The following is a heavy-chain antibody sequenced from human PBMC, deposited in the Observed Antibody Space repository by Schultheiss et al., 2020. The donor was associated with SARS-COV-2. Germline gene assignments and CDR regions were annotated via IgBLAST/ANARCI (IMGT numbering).Heavy chain of an antibody. CDR2: INSDGSIT. Sequence: GGSLRLSCAASGFTFSDYCMIYLRQAPGKGLVWLSRINSDGSITSHADSVKGRFTISRENAKNTLYLQMNSLRAEDTAVYYCAKGIAETGLGPFDYWGQGTLVTVSS. D-gene: IGHD6-19*01. CDR1: GFTFSDYC. CDR3: AKGIAETGLGPFDY. V-gene: IGHV3-74*01. J-gene: IGHJ4*02.